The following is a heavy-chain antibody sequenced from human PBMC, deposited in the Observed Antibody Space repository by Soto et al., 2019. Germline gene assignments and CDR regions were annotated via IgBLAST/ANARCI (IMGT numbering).Heavy chain of an antibody. CDR2: IYHGGNT. V-gene: IGHV4-4*02. Sequence: LSLTCAVSGGSLRRSHWSSWVRQSPEKGLEWIGQIYHGGNTNYNPSLKSRVIMSVDKSKNQFSLRLTSVTAADTAVYYCARVGYCSGGGCQSGWFDYWGQGALFTVSS. D-gene: IGHD2-15*01. CDR1: GGSLRRSHW. CDR3: ARVGYCSGGGCQSGWFDY. J-gene: IGHJ5*01.